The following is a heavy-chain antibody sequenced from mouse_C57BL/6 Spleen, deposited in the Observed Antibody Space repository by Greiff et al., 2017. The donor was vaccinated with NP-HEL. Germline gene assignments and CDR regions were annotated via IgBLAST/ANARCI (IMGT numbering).Heavy chain of an antibody. V-gene: IGHV1-26*01. CDR2: INPNNGGT. J-gene: IGHJ4*01. Sequence: EVQLQQSGPELVKPGASVKISCKASGYTFTDYYMNWVKQSHGKSLEWIGDINPNNGGTSYNQKFKGKATLTVDKSSSTAYMELRSLTSEDSAVYYCARWDYYGSSYEGDAMDYWGQGTSVTVSS. D-gene: IGHD1-1*01. CDR3: ARWDYYGSSYEGDAMDY. CDR1: GYTFTDYY.